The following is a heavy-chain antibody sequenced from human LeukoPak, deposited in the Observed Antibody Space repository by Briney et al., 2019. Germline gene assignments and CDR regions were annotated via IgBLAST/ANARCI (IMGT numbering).Heavy chain of an antibody. CDR1: GYSISSGYY. CDR2: IYYSGST. V-gene: IGHV4-38-2*02. CDR3: ARFPSGHVPYYYDSSGYSTIDY. J-gene: IGHJ4*02. D-gene: IGHD3-22*01. Sequence: SETLSLTCTVSGYSISSGYYWGWIRQPPGKGLEWIGSIYYSGSTYYNLSLKSRVTISVDTSKNQFSLKLSSVTAADTAVYYCARFPSGHVPYYYDSSGYSTIDYWGQGTLVTVSS.